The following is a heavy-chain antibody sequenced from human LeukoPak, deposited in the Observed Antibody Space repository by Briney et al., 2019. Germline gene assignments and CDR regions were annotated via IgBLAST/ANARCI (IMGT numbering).Heavy chain of an antibody. D-gene: IGHD3-10*01. CDR3: ARTEVRGVIYYYYGMDV. CDR2: INAGNGNT. J-gene: IGHJ6*02. V-gene: IGHV1-3*01. CDR1: GYTFTSYA. Sequence: ASVTVSCKASGYTFTSYAMHWVRQAPGQRLEWMGWINAGNGNTKYSQKFQGRVTITRDTSASTAYMELSSLRSEDTAVYYCARTEVRGVIYYYYGMDVWGQGTTVTVSS.